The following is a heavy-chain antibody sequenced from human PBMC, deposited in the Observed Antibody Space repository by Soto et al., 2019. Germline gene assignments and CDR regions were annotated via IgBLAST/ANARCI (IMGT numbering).Heavy chain of an antibody. D-gene: IGHD5-12*01. CDR1: GFTVSSYA. V-gene: IGHV3-23*01. CDR2: ISGSGGST. CDR3: AKDGEYSGYGHNYPYYFDY. Sequence: QPWGSLRLSCAASGFTVSSYAMSWVRQAPGKGLEWVSAISGSGGSTYYADSVKGRFTISRDNSKNTLYLQMNSLRAEDTAVYYCAKDGEYSGYGHNYPYYFDYWGQGTLVTVSS. J-gene: IGHJ4*02.